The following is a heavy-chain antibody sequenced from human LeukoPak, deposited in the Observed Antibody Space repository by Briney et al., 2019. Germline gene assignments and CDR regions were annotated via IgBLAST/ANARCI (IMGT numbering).Heavy chain of an antibody. J-gene: IGHJ4*02. CDR2: ISGSGGST. Sequence: PGGSLRLSCAASGVTFSSYAMSWVRQAPGKGLEWVSTISGSGGSTYYADSVKGRFTISRDNSKNTLYLQMNSLRAEDTAVYYCAKSHWPIFDYWGQGTLVTVSS. D-gene: IGHD1-1*01. CDR3: AKSHWPIFDY. CDR1: GVTFSSYA. V-gene: IGHV3-23*01.